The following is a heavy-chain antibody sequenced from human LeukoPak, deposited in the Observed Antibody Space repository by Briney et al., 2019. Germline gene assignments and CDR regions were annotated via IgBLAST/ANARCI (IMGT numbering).Heavy chain of an antibody. CDR3: TIGYSSGWYYFDY. CDR1: GYTFTSYG. Sequence: ASVKVSCKASGYTFTSYGISWVRQAPGQGREWMGWISAYNDNTNYAQKLQGRVTMTTDTSTSTAYMELRSLRSDDTAVYYCTIGYSSGWYYFDYWGQGTLVTVSS. CDR2: ISAYNDNT. V-gene: IGHV1-18*01. J-gene: IGHJ4*02. D-gene: IGHD6-19*01.